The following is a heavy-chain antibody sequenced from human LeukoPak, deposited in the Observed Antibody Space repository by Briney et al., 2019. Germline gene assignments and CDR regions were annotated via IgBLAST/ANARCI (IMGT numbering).Heavy chain of an antibody. V-gene: IGHV4-34*01. CDR2: INHSGST. Sequence: KTSETLSLTCAVYGGSFSGYYWSWIRQPPGKGLEWIGEINHSGSTNYNPSLKSRVTISVDTSKNQFSPKLSSVTAADTAVYYCAREGPSPFDYWGQGTLVTVSS. CDR3: AREGPSPFDY. J-gene: IGHJ4*02. CDR1: GGSFSGYY.